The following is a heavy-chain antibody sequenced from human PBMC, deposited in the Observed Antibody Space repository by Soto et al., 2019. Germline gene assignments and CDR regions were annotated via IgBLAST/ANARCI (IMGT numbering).Heavy chain of an antibody. CDR1: GFTFSSYA. Sequence: EVQLLESGGDLVQPGGSLRLSCAASGFTFSSYAMNWVRQAPGKGLEWVSTIRTSVGDTYYAASVKGRFTISRDNSTSTVYLHLNSLRAEDTAIYYCAKDPTYDYGYFDSWGQGTLVTVSS. D-gene: IGHD4-17*01. J-gene: IGHJ4*02. V-gene: IGHV3-23*01. CDR2: IRTSVGDT. CDR3: AKDPTYDYGYFDS.